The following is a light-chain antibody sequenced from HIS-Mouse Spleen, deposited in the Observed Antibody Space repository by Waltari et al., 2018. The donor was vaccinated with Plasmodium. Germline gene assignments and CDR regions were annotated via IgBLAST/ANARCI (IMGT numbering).Light chain of an antibody. CDR1: SDINVGSSN. CDR2: YYSDSDK. V-gene: IGLV5-37*01. CDR3: MIWPSNASGV. Sequence: QPVLTQPPSSSASPGESARLTCTLPSDINVGSSNIYWYQQKPGSPPRYLLYYYSDSDKGQGSGVPSRFSGSKDAAASTGILLISGLQSEDEADYYCMIWPSNASGVFGGGTKLTVL. J-gene: IGLJ3*02.